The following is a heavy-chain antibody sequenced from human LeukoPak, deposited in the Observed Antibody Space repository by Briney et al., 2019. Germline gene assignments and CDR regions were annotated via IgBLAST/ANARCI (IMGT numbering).Heavy chain of an antibody. CDR1: GGSISSSSYY. CDR2: VYYNGNT. V-gene: IGHV4-61*01. J-gene: IGHJ4*02. CDR3: ARARYYYTY. Sequence: SETLSLTCTVSGGSISSSSYYWSWIRQPPGKGLEWIGYVYYNGNTNYNPSLKSRVTISIDTSKNQFSLKLSSVTAADTAVYYCARARYYYTYWGQGTLVTVSS.